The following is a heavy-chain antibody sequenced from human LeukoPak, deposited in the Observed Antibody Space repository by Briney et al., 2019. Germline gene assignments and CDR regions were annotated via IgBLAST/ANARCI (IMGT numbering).Heavy chain of an antibody. J-gene: IGHJ4*02. V-gene: IGHV4-59*08. Sequence: SETLSLTCTVSGGSFSAYYWTWFRQPPGKGLEWIGYIYYTGSTNCNPSLKSRVTISVDTSNYQFSLKLSSVTAADTAVYYCETIAGSSSYWGQGTLVTVSS. CDR1: GGSFSAYY. CDR2: IYYTGST. CDR3: ETIAGSSSY. D-gene: IGHD6-6*01.